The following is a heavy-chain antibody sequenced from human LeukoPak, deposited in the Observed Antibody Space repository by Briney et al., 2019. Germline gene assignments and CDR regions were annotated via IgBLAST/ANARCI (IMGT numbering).Heavy chain of an antibody. J-gene: IGHJ4*02. CDR3: ARDPDGYTAAY. Sequence: GASVKVSCKASGYTFTSYAMHWVRQAPGQRLEWMGWINAGNGDTKYSQKFQGRVTITGDTSASTAYMELSSLRSEDTAVYYCARDPDGYTAAYWGQGTLVTVSS. D-gene: IGHD5-24*01. V-gene: IGHV1-3*01. CDR2: INAGNGDT. CDR1: GYTFTSYA.